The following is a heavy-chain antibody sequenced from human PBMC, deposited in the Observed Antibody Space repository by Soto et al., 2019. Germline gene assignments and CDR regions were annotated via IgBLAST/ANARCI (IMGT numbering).Heavy chain of an antibody. CDR2: ISSSGSTI. J-gene: IGHJ3*02. V-gene: IGHV3-48*03. Sequence: GGSLRLSCAASGFTFSSYEMNWVRQAPGKGLEWVSYISSSGSTIYYADSVKGRFTISRDNAKNSLYLQMNSLRAEDTAVYYCARDIDFWSDPSPLDAFDIWGQGTMVTVSS. CDR1: GFTFSSYE. D-gene: IGHD3-3*01. CDR3: ARDIDFWSDPSPLDAFDI.